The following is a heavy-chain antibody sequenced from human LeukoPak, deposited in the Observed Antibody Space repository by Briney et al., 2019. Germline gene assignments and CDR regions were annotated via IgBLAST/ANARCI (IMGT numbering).Heavy chain of an antibody. J-gene: IGHJ4*02. Sequence: SQTLSLTCTVSGGSISSGSYYWSWIRQPAGKGLEWIGRIYTSGSTNYNPTLKSRVTISVDTSKNQFSLKLRSVTAADTAVYYCATEPYYYGSGSYYWGQGTLVTVSS. CDR2: IYTSGST. CDR1: GGSISSGSYY. D-gene: IGHD3-10*01. CDR3: ATEPYYYGSGSYY. V-gene: IGHV4-61*02.